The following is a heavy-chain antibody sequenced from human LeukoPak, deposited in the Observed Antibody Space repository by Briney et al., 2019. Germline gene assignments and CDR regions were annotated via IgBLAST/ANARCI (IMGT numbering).Heavy chain of an antibody. D-gene: IGHD1-26*01. CDR3: ARVGSYCMDV. J-gene: IGHJ6*03. V-gene: IGHV4-59*01. CDR2: VHDSGST. CDR1: GGSISSYY. Sequence: PSETLSLTRTVSGGSISSYYWSWIRQPPGKGLEYIGHVHDSGSTNYNPSLKSRVTISIDTSKNQFSLKLSSVAAADTAVYYCARVGSYCMDVWGKGSTVTVSS.